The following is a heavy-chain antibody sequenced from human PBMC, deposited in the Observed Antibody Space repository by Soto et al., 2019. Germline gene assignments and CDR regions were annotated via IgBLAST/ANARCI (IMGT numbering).Heavy chain of an antibody. Sequence: QVQLRETGPGLVKPSGTLSLICSVSGGSLGTSNWWSWVRQSPGKGLQWIGDIYETGRTKYNPSLQSRLTIAVDESKTQFSLKLASVTAADTAVYYCARRKLRFLEWTPGRFDSWGQGNLVIVSS. CDR1: GGSLGTSNW. V-gene: IGHV4-4*02. J-gene: IGHJ4*02. CDR2: IYETGRT. CDR3: ARRKLRFLEWTPGRFDS. D-gene: IGHD3-3*01.